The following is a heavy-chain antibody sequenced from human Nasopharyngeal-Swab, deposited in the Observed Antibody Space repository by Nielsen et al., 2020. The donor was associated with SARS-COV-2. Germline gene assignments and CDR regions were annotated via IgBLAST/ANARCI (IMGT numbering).Heavy chain of an antibody. CDR1: GFTFDDYA. Sequence: SLKISCAASGFTFDDYAMHWVRQAPGKGLEWVSGISWNSGSIGYADSVKGRFTISRDNAKNSLYLQMNSLRAEDTALYYCAKDMAYYYGMDVWGQGPRSPSP. CDR3: AKDMAYYYGMDV. J-gene: IGHJ6*02. V-gene: IGHV3-9*01. CDR2: ISWNSGSI.